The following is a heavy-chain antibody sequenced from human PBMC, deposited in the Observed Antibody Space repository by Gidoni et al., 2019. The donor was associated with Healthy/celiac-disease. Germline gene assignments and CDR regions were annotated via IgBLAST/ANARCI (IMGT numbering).Heavy chain of an antibody. CDR1: GFTFSSYS. V-gene: IGHV3-21*01. D-gene: IGHD6-13*01. J-gene: IGHJ3*02. CDR3: ARDLAAAGNPVFDGFDI. Sequence: EVQLVESGGGLVKPGGSLRLSCAASGFTFSSYSMNWVRQAPGKGLEWVSSISSSSSYIYYADSVKGRFTISRDNAKNSLYLQMNSLRAEDTAVYYCARDLAAAGNPVFDGFDIWGQGTMVTVSS. CDR2: ISSSSSYI.